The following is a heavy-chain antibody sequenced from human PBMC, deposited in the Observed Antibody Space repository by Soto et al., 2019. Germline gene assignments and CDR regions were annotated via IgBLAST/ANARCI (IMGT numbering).Heavy chain of an antibody. D-gene: IGHD2-15*01. CDR2: IKQDGSEE. CDR1: GFTFSSYW. CDR3: ARRIAASATGGAFDY. J-gene: IGHJ4*02. V-gene: IGHV3-7*01. Sequence: ELQLVESGGGLVHPGGSLRLSCAASGFTFSSYWMSWVRQAPGKGPEWVANIKQDGSEEYYVDSVKGRFTISRDNAKNSLYLQMNSLRVEDTAVYYCARRIAASATGGAFDYWGQGTLVTVSS.